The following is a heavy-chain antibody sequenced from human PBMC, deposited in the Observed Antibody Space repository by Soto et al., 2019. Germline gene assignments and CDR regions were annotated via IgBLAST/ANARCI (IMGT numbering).Heavy chain of an antibody. D-gene: IGHD3-3*01. CDR2: INTNSGGK. Sequence: ASSKLACKAFGYTFTGYFLDWLRQAPGQGLEWMGWINTNSGGKKYAKKVQGRETLSSDTVINTAYMEMSMQRSDDTAVYYCARGGGTILAPLPWGQGTLVTVSS. CDR3: ARGGGTILAPLP. V-gene: IGHV1-2*02. CDR1: GYTFTGYF. J-gene: IGHJ5*02.